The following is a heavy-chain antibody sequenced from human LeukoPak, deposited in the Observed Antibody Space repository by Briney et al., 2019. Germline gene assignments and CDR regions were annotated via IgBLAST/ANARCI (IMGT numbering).Heavy chain of an antibody. V-gene: IGHV3-30*03. CDR3: ARDPYYGSGRPDYYYYMDV. J-gene: IGHJ6*03. CDR2: ISYDGSNK. CDR1: GFTFSSYF. Sequence: GGSLRLSCAASGFTFSSYFMSWVRQAPGKGLEWMALISYDGSNKYYADSVKGRFTISRDNFKNTLYLQMNSLRAEDTAMYYCARDPYYGSGRPDYYYYMDVWGKGTTVTVSS. D-gene: IGHD3-10*01.